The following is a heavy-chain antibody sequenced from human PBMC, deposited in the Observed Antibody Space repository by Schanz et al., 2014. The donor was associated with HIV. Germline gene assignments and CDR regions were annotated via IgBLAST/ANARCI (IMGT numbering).Heavy chain of an antibody. J-gene: IGHJ6*02. CDR3: ARGPKWEGLMDV. V-gene: IGHV1-2*02. D-gene: IGHD1-26*01. CDR1: GYTFIDYY. CDR2: INPNSGGT. Sequence: VQLVQSGAEVKEPGASVKVSCKASGYTFIDYYVHWVRQAPGQGLEWMGWINPNSGGTNYAQKFQGRVTLTRDTSISTAYLEVDSLKSEDTAVYYCARGPKWEGLMDVWGQGTTVIVSS.